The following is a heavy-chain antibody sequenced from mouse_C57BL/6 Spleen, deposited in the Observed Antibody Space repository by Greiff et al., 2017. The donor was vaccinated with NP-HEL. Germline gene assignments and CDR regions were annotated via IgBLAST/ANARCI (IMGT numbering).Heavy chain of an antibody. Sequence: DVHLVESGGGLVQPKGSLKLSCAASGFSFNTYAMNWVRQAPGKGLEWVARIRSKSNNYATYYADSVKDRFTISRDDSESMLYLQMNNLKTEDTAMYYCVRQGIYDYDGYYFDYWGQGTTLTVSS. CDR3: VRQGIYDYDGYYFDY. J-gene: IGHJ2*01. D-gene: IGHD2-4*01. CDR2: IRSKSNNYAT. CDR1: GFSFNTYA. V-gene: IGHV10-1*01.